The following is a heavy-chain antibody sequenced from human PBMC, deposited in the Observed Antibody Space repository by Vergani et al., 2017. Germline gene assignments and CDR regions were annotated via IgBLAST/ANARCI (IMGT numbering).Heavy chain of an antibody. D-gene: IGHD3-9*01. Sequence: QLVESGGGWVQPGGSLRLSCVVSGFDFSSYIMNWVRQAPGKGLEWVSFVSTGTKSQSYAESVKGRFTISRDSAKNSLYLQMDSLRAEDTAVYYCARARCIETCYMSNWLDSWGQGTLVTGSS. CDR3: ARARCIETCYMSNWLDS. J-gene: IGHJ5*01. CDR1: GFDFSSYI. CDR2: VSTGTKSQ. V-gene: IGHV3-48*01.